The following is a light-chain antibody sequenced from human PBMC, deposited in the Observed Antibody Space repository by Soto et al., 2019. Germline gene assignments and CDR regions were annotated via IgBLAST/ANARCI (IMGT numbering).Light chain of an antibody. CDR1: ISDVGSYNL. V-gene: IGLV2-23*01. J-gene: IGLJ3*02. Sequence: QSALTQPASVSGSPGQSITISCTGTISDVGSYNLVSWYEQHPDKAPKLIIYEGNKRPSGVSNRFSGSKSGNTASLTISGLQAEDEADYYCCSYAGSTTWVFGGGTKLTVL. CDR3: CSYAGSTTWV. CDR2: EGN.